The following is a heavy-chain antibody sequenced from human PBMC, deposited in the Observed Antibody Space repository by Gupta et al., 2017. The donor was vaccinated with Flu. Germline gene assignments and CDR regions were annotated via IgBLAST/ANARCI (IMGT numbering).Heavy chain of an antibody. CDR1: GDSISDYY. V-gene: IGHV4-59*01. Sequence: QVQLEESGPGLVKPPETLSLTCTFSGDSISDYYWSWIRQPPGKGLEWIGYIYSSGTTNYNPSLKSRVTRSIDTSKSQFSLKLNSVTAADTAVYYGARGEVRGVRRYYFDQWGQGTLVTVSS. CDR2: IYSSGTT. D-gene: IGHD3-10*01. CDR3: ARGEVRGVRRYYFDQ. J-gene: IGHJ4*02.